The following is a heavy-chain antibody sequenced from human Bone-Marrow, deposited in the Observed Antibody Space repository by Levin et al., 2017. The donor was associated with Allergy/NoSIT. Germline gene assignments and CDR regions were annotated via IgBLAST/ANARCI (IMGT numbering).Heavy chain of an antibody. J-gene: IGHJ6*02. CDR3: ARDRDYYYGSGSYYNVIYGMDG. CDR2: ISYDGSNK. CDR1: GFTFSSYA. V-gene: IGHV3-30-3*01. Sequence: GESLKISCAASGFTFSSYAMHWVRQAPGKGLEWVAVISYDGSNKYYADSVKGRFTISRDNSKNTLYLQMNSLRAEDTAVYYCARDRDYYYGSGSYYNVIYGMDGWGQGTTVTVSS. D-gene: IGHD3-10*01.